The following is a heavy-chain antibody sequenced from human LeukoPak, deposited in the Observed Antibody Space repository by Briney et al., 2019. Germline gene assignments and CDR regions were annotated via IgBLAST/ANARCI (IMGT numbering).Heavy chain of an antibody. CDR1: GGSISSSSYY. CDR2: IYYSGST. D-gene: IGHD3-22*01. J-gene: IGHJ4*02. CDR3: ARSARTYYYDSSAFHFDY. Sequence: PSQTLSLTCTVSGGSISSSSYYWSWIRQPPGKGLEWIGYIYYSGSTNYNPSLKSRVTISVDTSKKQFSLKLSSVTAADTAVYYCARSARTYYYDSSAFHFDYWGQGTLATVSS. V-gene: IGHV4-61*01.